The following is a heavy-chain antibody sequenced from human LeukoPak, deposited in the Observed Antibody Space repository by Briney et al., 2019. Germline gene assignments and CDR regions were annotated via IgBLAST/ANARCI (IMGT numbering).Heavy chain of an antibody. J-gene: IGHJ6*02. V-gene: IGHV1-18*01. CDR3: ARESVVVVAAMGASMDV. CDR1: GYTFTSYG. Sequence: ASVRVSCKASGYTFTSYGISWARQAPGQGLEWMGWISGYNGNTNYAQKVQGRVTMTTDTSTSTAYMELRSLRSEDTAVYYCARESVVVVAAMGASMDVWGQGTTVTVSS. D-gene: IGHD2-15*01. CDR2: ISGYNGNT.